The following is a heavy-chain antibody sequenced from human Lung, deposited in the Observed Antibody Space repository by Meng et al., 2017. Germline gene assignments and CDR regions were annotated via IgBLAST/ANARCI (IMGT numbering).Heavy chain of an antibody. CDR1: GYSFTGYY. CDR3: ARGPGAVRSPYYFDY. V-gene: IGHV1-2*06. D-gene: IGHD2-15*01. Sequence: GHLVQPGAEGKKLGAQVKAPCRASGYSFTGYYMHWVRQGPGQGLEWMGRINPNSGDTRYAQKFQGRVTMTRDTAISTAYMELSSLIFDDTAVYYCARGPGAVRSPYYFDYWGQGTLVTVSS. J-gene: IGHJ4*02. CDR2: INPNSGDT.